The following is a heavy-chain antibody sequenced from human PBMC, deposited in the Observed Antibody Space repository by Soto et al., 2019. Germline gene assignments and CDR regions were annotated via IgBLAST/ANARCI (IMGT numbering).Heavy chain of an antibody. J-gene: IGHJ6*03. CDR1: GGYIRNFY. V-gene: IGHV4-59*08. CDR2: VYYTGST. Sequence: SETLSLTCTVSGGYIRNFYWSWIRQPPGKGLEWIGYVYYTGSTSYNPSLKRRVTFSADSSRGQFSLRLNSVTAADTAVYYCARTVLGPDLLADSFVDYYYYVDVWGQGTTVTVSS. D-gene: IGHD3-9*01. CDR3: ARTVLGPDLLADSFVDYYYYVDV.